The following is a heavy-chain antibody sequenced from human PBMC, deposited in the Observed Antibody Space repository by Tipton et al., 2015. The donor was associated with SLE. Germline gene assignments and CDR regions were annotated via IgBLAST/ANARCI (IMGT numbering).Heavy chain of an antibody. CDR3: ARPGRKAARPGAFDM. V-gene: IGHV4-59*08. J-gene: IGHJ3*02. Sequence: TLSLTCTVSGGSISSYYWSWIRQPPGKGLEWIGCIYYSGSTNYNPSLKSRVTISVDTSKNQFSLKLSSVTAADTAVYYCARPGRKAARPGAFDMWGQGTMVTVSS. CDR2: IYYSGST. CDR1: GGSISSYY. D-gene: IGHD6-6*01.